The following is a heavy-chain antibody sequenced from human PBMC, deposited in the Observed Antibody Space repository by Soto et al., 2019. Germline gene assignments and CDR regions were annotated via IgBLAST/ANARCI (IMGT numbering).Heavy chain of an antibody. CDR3: ARRTGYSSGWTTPFDY. V-gene: IGHV3-48*02. D-gene: IGHD6-19*01. J-gene: IGHJ4*02. CDR1: GFTFNSYS. Sequence: EVQLVESGGGLVQPGGSLRLSCAASGFTFNSYSMNWVRQAPGKGLEWVSYISSSSSTIYYADSVKGRFTISRDNAENSLYLQLNSLRDEETAVYYCARRTGYSSGWTTPFDYWGEGTLVTVSS. CDR2: ISSSSSTI.